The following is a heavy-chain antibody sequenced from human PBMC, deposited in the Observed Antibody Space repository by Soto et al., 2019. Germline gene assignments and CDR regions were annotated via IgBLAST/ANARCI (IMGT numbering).Heavy chain of an antibody. CDR2: ISYDGSNK. CDR1: GFTFSSYA. J-gene: IGHJ3*01. D-gene: IGHD2-15*01. V-gene: IGHV3-30-3*01. CDR3: AREYGIDGAAFDF. Sequence: PGGSLRLSCAASGFTFSSYAMHWVRQAPGEGLEWVAVISYDGSNKYYADSVKGRFTISRDNSKNTLYLQMNSLRAEDTAVYYCAREYGIDGAAFDFWGQGTMVTVSS.